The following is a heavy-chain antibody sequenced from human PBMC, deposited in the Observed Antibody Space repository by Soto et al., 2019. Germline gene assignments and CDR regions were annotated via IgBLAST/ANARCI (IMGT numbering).Heavy chain of an antibody. V-gene: IGHV4-34*01. CDR1: GGSFSGYY. D-gene: IGHD3-3*01. CDR3: ERGGAIFGPRYGMDV. Sequence: SETLSLTCAVYGGSFSGYYWSWIRQPPGKGLEWIGEINHSGSTNYNPSLKSRVTISVDTSKNQFSLKLSSVTAADTAVYYCERGGAIFGPRYGMDVWGQGTTVTVSS. J-gene: IGHJ6*02. CDR2: INHSGST.